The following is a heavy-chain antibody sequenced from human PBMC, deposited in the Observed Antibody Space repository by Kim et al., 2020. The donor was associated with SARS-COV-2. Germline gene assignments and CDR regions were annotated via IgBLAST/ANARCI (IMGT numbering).Heavy chain of an antibody. V-gene: IGHV4-39*01. J-gene: IGHJ4*02. CDR3: ARHGALGYCSSTSCFWNY. D-gene: IGHD2-2*01. Sequence: SETLSLTCTVSGGSISSSSYYWGWIRQPPGKGLEWIGSIYYSGSNYYNPSLKSRVTISVDTSKNQFSLKLSSVTDADTAVYYCARHGALGYCSSTSCFWNYCGQGTLVTVSS. CDR2: IYYSGSN. CDR1: GGSISSSSYY.